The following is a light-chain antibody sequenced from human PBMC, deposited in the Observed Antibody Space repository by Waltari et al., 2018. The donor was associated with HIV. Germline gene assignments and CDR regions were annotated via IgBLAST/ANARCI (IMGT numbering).Light chain of an antibody. V-gene: IGLV1-40*01. CDR3: QSYDSSLSGVI. Sequence: QSVLTQPPSVSGAPGQRVTISCTGNTSNIGAGYDVHWYQQLPGTAPKLLIYGNTNRPSGLPDRFSGSTSGTSASLAITGLQADDEAEFYCQSYDSSLSGVIFGGGTKLTVL. CDR1: TSNIGAGYD. J-gene: IGLJ2*01. CDR2: GNT.